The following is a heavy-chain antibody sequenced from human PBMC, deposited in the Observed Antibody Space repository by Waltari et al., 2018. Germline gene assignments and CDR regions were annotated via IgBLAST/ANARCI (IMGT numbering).Heavy chain of an antibody. CDR3: AELHLSGYDYYFDY. CDR2: IYHSGPT. Sequence: QVQLQESGPGLVKPSETLSLTCAVSGYSISSGYYWGWIRQPPGKGLEWIGSIYHSGPTYYNPSLKSRVTISVATSKNQFSLKLSSVTATDTAVYYCAELHLSGYDYYFDYWGQGTLVTVSS. CDR1: GYSISSGYY. D-gene: IGHD5-12*01. J-gene: IGHJ4*02. V-gene: IGHV4-38-2*01.